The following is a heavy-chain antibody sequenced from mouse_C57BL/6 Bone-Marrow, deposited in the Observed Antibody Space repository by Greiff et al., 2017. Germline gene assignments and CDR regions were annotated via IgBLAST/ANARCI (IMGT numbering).Heavy chain of an antibody. Sequence: VQVVEPGPALVKPGASVKISCKASGYSFTSYYIHWVKPRPGQGLEWIGGIYPGSGTTKYNEKFKGKATLTADPSSSTASIQLSSLTSEYSAVYYSAHERYFNYWGQGTTLTVSS. J-gene: IGHJ2*01. CDR2: IYPGSGTT. CDR3: AHERYFNY. V-gene: IGHV1-66*01. CDR1: GYSFTSYY.